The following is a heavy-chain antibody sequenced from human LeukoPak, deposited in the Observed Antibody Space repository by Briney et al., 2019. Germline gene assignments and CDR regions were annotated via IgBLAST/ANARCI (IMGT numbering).Heavy chain of an antibody. Sequence: ASVKVSCKASGYTFTGYYMHWVRQAPGQGLEWMGWINPNTGVTDYAQNFQARVTMTSDTSISTAYMELSRLTSDDTAVYYCAKVIGRWLDLFDSWGQGTLVSVSS. CDR2: INPNTGVT. D-gene: IGHD5-12*01. CDR1: GYTFTGYY. V-gene: IGHV1-2*02. CDR3: AKVIGRWLDLFDS. J-gene: IGHJ4*02.